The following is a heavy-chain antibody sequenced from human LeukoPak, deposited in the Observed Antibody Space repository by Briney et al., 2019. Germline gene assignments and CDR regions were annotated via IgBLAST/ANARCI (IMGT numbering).Heavy chain of an antibody. J-gene: IGHJ4*02. CDR1: GFTFSSYS. Sequence: GGSLRLSCAASGFTFSSYSMNWVRQAPGQGLEWVSYISSSSSTIYYADSVKGRFTISRDNAKNSLYLQMNSLRAEDTAVYYCAREGVYCSGGSCYWDDYWGQGTLVTVSS. CDR3: AREGVYCSGGSCYWDDY. V-gene: IGHV3-48*01. D-gene: IGHD2-15*01. CDR2: ISSSSSTI.